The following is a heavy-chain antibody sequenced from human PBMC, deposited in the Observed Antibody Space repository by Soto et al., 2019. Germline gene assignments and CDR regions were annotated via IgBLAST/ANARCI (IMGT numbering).Heavy chain of an antibody. Sequence: QVQLVQSGAEVKKPGASVKVSCKASGYTLTSYGISWVRQAPGQGLEWMGWISAYNGNTNYAQKLQGRVTMTTDTSTSTAYRELRSLRSDDTAVYYCARVYSSGWYLRGGFDYWGQGTLVTVSS. CDR1: GYTLTSYG. D-gene: IGHD6-19*01. V-gene: IGHV1-18*04. CDR2: ISAYNGNT. CDR3: ARVYSSGWYLRGGFDY. J-gene: IGHJ4*02.